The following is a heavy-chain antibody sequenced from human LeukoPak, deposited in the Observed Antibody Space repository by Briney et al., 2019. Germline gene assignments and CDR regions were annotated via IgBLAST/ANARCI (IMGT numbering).Heavy chain of an antibody. D-gene: IGHD2-2*01. Sequence: PSETLSLTCAVYGGSFSGYYWSWIRQPLGKGLEWIGEINHRGSTNYNPSLKSRVTISVDTSKNQFSLKLSSVTAADTAVYYCARSAGYCSSTSCLYNWFDPWGQGTLVTVSS. V-gene: IGHV4-34*01. CDR3: ARSAGYCSSTSCLYNWFDP. CDR2: INHRGST. CDR1: GGSFSGYY. J-gene: IGHJ5*02.